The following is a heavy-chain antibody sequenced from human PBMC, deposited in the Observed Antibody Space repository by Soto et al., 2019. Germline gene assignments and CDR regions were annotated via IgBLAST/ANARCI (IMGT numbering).Heavy chain of an antibody. Sequence: SETLSLTCTVSAASFSKYYWTWIRQSPGKGLEWIGYIYFNGNTNYNPSLKRRVTMSIDTSKKQFSLNLSSVTAAGTAVYYCASVTFGGIVLAHWGQGALVTVSS. V-gene: IGHV4-59*01. CDR2: IYFNGNT. D-gene: IGHD3-16*01. J-gene: IGHJ4*02. CDR3: ASVTFGGIVLAH. CDR1: AASFSKYY.